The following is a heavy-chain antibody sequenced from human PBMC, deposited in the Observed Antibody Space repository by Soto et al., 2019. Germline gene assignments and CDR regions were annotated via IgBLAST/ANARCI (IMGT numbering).Heavy chain of an antibody. D-gene: IGHD2-2*01. CDR2: VYYSGSS. CDR3: AKLSCTSSTCYFPGWFDP. V-gene: IGHV4-31*03. CDR1: GDSTSCGASF. Sequence: PSETLSLTCTVSGDSTSCGASFWSWIRQPPGKGLEWIANVYYSGSSYYNPSLKSRLTISVDTTKNQFSLQLKSMTAADTAVYYCAKLSCTSSTCYFPGWFDPWGQGTLVTVSS. J-gene: IGHJ5*02.